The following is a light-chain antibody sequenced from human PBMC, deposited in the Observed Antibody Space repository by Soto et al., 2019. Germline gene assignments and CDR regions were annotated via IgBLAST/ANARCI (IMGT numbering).Light chain of an antibody. CDR3: GTWDSSLSAGV. CDR2: ENN. J-gene: IGLJ2*01. CDR1: SSNIGNNY. V-gene: IGLV1-51*02. Sequence: QSVLTQPPSVSAAPGQTVTISCSGSSSNIGNNYVSWYQQLPGTAPKLLIYENNKRPSGIPDRFSGSKSGTSATLGITGRQTGDEADYYCGTWDSSLSAGVFGGGTKLTVL.